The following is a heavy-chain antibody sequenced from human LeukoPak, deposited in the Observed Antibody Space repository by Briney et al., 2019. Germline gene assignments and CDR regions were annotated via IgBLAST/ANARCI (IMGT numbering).Heavy chain of an antibody. CDR1: GFTFSDSS. CDR2: ISSRSSAI. V-gene: IGHV3-48*04. D-gene: IGHD2-15*01. CDR3: ARRGWRSPIDY. J-gene: IGHJ4*02. Sequence: GGSLRLSCVASGFTFSDSSINWVRQAPGRGLEWLSYISSRSSAIYYADSVKGRFTVSRDNARNSLYLQMNNLRAEDTAVYYCARRGWRSPIDYWGQGTLVTVSS.